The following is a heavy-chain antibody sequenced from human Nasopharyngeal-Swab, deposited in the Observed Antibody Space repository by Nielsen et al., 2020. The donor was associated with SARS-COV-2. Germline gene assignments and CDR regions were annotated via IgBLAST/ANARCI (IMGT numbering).Heavy chain of an antibody. J-gene: IGHJ4*02. CDR3: TRCGGGCYSGRDY. V-gene: IGHV3-73*01. CDR2: IRSKGNNYAT. D-gene: IGHD2-21*02. Sequence: GESLKISCAASGFTFSDSAIHWVRQASGKGLEWVGRIRSKGNNYATAYAASVKGRFIIFRDDPTNTAYLQMNSLKTTDTAVYYCTRCGGGCYSGRDYWGQGTLVTVSS. CDR1: GFTFSDSA.